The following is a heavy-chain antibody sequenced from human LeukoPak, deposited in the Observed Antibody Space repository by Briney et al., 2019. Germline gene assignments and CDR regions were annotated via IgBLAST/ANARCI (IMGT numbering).Heavy chain of an antibody. J-gene: IGHJ6*02. CDR1: GGSISSYY. Sequence: SETLSLTCTVSGGSISSYYWSWIRQPAGKGLEWIGRIYTSGSTNYNPSLKSRATMSVDTSKNQFSLKLSSVTAADTAVYYCARELKVDTIAGNYYYYGMDAWGQGTTVTVSS. D-gene: IGHD3-3*01. CDR3: ARELKVDTIAGNYYYYGMDA. V-gene: IGHV4-4*07. CDR2: IYTSGST.